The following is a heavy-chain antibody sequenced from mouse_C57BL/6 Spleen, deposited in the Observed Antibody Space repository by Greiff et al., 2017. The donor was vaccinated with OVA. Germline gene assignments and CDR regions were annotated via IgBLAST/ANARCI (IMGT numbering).Heavy chain of an antibody. D-gene: IGHD1-1*01. Sequence: EVQLQQSGAELVRPGASVKLSCTASGFNIKDDYMHWVKQRPEQGLEWIGWIDPENGDTEYASKFQGKATITADTSSNTAYLQLSSLTSEDTAVYYCTTERNGSLFDYWGQGTTLTVSS. J-gene: IGHJ2*01. CDR2: IDPENGDT. V-gene: IGHV14-4*01. CDR3: TTERNGSLFDY. CDR1: GFNIKDDY.